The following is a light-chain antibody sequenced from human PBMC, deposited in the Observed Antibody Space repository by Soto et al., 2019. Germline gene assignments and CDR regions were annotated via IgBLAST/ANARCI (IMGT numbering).Light chain of an antibody. CDR1: QGVSSY. CDR3: QQRSNWPPIT. Sequence: EIVLTQSPATLSLSPGERATLSCRASQGVSSYLAWYQQKPGQAPRLLIYDASNRATGIPARFSGSGPGTDFTLTISSLEPEDFAAYYCQQRSNWPPITFGQGTRLEIK. V-gene: IGKV3D-11*01. CDR2: DAS. J-gene: IGKJ5*01.